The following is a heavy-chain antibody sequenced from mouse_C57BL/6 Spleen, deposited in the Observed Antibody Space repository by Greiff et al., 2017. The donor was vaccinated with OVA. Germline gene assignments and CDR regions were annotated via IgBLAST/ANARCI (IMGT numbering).Heavy chain of an antibody. D-gene: IGHD1-1*01. CDR2: INPENGDT. J-gene: IGHJ2*01. CDR3: TLRLITTVVATDY. CDR1: GFNIKDDY. Sequence: VQLQQSGAELVRPGASVKVSCTASGFNIKDDYMHWVKQRPEQGLEWIGWINPENGDTEYASKFQGKATITADTSSNTAYLQLSSLTSEDTAVYYCTLRLITTVVATDYWGQGTTLTVSS. V-gene: IGHV14-4*01.